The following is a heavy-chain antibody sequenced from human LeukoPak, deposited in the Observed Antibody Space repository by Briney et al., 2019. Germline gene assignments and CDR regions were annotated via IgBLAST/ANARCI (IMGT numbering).Heavy chain of an antibody. Sequence: ASVKVSCKASGYTFTSSGIIWVRQAPGQGLEWMGWISSYNGNTNYAQKIQGRVTMTTDASTSTAYMELRSLRSADTAVYYCARALAIFYPDYWGQGTLVTVSS. CDR3: ARALAIFYPDY. D-gene: IGHD3-9*01. J-gene: IGHJ4*02. V-gene: IGHV1-18*01. CDR2: ISSYNGNT. CDR1: GYTFTSSG.